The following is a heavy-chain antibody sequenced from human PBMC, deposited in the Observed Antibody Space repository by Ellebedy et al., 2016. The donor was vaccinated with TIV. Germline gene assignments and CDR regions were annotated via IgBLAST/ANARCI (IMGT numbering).Heavy chain of an antibody. Sequence: GGSLRLSXAASGFTFSSYGMHWVRQAPGKGLEWVAVIWYDGSNKYYADSVKGRFTISRDNSKNTLYLQMNSLRAEDTAVYYCAREHYYGSLPDYWGQGTLVTVSS. J-gene: IGHJ4*02. D-gene: IGHD3-10*01. CDR3: AREHYYGSLPDY. CDR2: IWYDGSNK. CDR1: GFTFSSYG. V-gene: IGHV3-33*01.